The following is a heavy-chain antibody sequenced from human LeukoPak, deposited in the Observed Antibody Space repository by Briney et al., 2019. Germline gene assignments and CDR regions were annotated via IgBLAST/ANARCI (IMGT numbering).Heavy chain of an antibody. J-gene: IGHJ4*02. CDR2: ASGSGGST. CDR3: AKDRDLTGDRKPGYFDC. Sequence: GGSLRLSCAASGFTFTSYAMSWVREARGKGLEWVSAASGSGGSTFYADSVKGRFTISRDNSKNTLYLQMNSLRAEDTAVYYCAKDRDLTGDRKPGYFDCWGQGTLATVSS. V-gene: IGHV3-23*01. D-gene: IGHD7-27*01. CDR1: GFTFTSYA.